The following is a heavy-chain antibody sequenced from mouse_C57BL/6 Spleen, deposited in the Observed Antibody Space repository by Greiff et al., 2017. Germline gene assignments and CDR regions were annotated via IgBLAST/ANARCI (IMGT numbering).Heavy chain of an antibody. J-gene: IGHJ3*01. D-gene: IGHD2-5*01. V-gene: IGHV1-26*01. CDR3: LYSNPAWFAY. Sequence: VQLQQSGPELVKPGASVKISCKASGYTFTDYYMNWVKQSHGKSLEWIGDINPNNGGTSYNQKFKGKATLTVDKSSSTAYMELRSLTSEDSAVYYCLYSNPAWFAYWGQGTLVTVSA. CDR2: INPNNGGT. CDR1: GYTFTDYY.